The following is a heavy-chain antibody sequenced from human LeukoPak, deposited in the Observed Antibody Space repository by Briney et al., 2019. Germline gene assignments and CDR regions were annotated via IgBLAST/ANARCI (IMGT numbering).Heavy chain of an antibody. Sequence: PSETLSLTCTVSGYSISSGYYWGWIRQPPGKGLEWIGSIYHSGSTYYNPSLKSRVTISVDTSKNQFSLKLSSVTAADTAVYYCARGCPYSSSWYVRDYFDYWGQGTLVTVSS. D-gene: IGHD6-13*01. CDR2: IYHSGST. J-gene: IGHJ4*02. CDR3: ARGCPYSSSWYVRDYFDY. CDR1: GYSISSGYY. V-gene: IGHV4-38-2*02.